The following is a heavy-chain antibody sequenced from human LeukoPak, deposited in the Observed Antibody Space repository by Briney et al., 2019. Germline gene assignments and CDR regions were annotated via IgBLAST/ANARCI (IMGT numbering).Heavy chain of an antibody. D-gene: IGHD1-7*01. CDR2: IYTSGST. J-gene: IGHJ4*01. CDR3: ARGGRGGCNYLY. CDR1: GGSISSYY. Sequence: SETLSLTCTVSGGSISSYYWSWIRQPAGKGLEWIGRIYTSGSTNYNPSLRGRVTISIDTSKNQFSLKVSSVTAADTAVYYCARGGRGGCNYLYWGHGTLVTVSS. V-gene: IGHV4-4*07.